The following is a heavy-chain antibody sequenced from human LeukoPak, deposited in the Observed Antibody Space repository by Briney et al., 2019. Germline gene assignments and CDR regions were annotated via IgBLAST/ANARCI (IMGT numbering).Heavy chain of an antibody. V-gene: IGHV1-2*06. CDR3: ARECSGGSCYGGDY. Sequence: GASVKVSXKASGYTFTGYYMHWVRQAPGQGLEWMGRINPNSGGTNYAQKFQGRVTMTRDTSISTAYMELSRLRSDDTAVYYCARECSGGSCYGGDYWGQRTLVTVSS. CDR2: INPNSGGT. J-gene: IGHJ4*02. CDR1: GYTFTGYY. D-gene: IGHD2-15*01.